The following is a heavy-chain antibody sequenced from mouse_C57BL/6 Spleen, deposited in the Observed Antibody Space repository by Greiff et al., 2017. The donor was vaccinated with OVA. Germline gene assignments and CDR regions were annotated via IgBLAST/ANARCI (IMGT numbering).Heavy chain of an antibody. V-gene: IGHV1-59*01. CDR2: IDPSDSYT. CDR3: AVKRGYYEGYFDG. J-gene: IGHJ1*03. D-gene: IGHD2-3*01. CDR1: GYTFTSYW. Sequence: VQLQQPGAELVRPGTSVKLSCKASGYTFTSYWMHWVKQRPGQGLEWIGVIDPSDSYTNYNQKFKGKATLTVDTSSSTAYMQLSSLTSEDSAVYDCAVKRGYYEGYFDGWGTGTTVTVSS.